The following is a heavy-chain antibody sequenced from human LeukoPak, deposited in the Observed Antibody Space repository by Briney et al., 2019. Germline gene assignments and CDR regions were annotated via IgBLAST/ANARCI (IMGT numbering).Heavy chain of an antibody. J-gene: IGHJ4*02. V-gene: IGHV1-2*02. CDR2: INPDSGGT. Sequence: GASVKVSYKASAYTFTGYYMHWVRQAPGQGLEWMGWINPDSGGTNYAQKFQGRVTMTRDTSISTAHMEVSRLRSDDTAVYYCAREGSGWYGNFDYWGQGTLVTVSS. CDR1: AYTFTGYY. D-gene: IGHD6-19*01. CDR3: AREGSGWYGNFDY.